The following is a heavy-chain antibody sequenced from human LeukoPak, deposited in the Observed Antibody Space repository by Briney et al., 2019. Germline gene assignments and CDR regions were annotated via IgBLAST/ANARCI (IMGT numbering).Heavy chain of an antibody. J-gene: IGHJ4*02. CDR3: ARDLYPESEMATIGGDY. CDR2: INPSGGST. Sequence: ASVKVSCKASGYTFTSYYMHWVRQAPGQGLEWMGIINPSGGSTSYAQKFQGRVTMTRDTSTSTVYMELSSLRSEDTAVYYCARDLYPESEMATIGGDYWGQGTLVTVSS. D-gene: IGHD5-24*01. V-gene: IGHV1-46*01. CDR1: GYTFTSYY.